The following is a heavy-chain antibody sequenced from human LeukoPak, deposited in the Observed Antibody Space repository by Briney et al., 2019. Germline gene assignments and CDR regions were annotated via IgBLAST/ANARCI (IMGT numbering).Heavy chain of an antibody. CDR2: IIPIFGTA. Sequence: ASVKVSCKASGGTFSSYAISWVRQAPGQGLEWMGGIIPIFGTANYAQKFQGRVTITADESTSTAYMELSSLRSEDTAVYYCASWYYYGSGSYSIDYWGQGTLVTVSS. J-gene: IGHJ4*02. D-gene: IGHD3-10*01. CDR3: ASWYYYGSGSYSIDY. CDR1: GGTFSSYA. V-gene: IGHV1-69*13.